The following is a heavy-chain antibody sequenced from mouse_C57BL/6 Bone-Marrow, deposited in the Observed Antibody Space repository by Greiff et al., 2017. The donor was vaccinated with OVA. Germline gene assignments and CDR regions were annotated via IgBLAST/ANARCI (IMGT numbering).Heavy chain of an antibody. J-gene: IGHJ2*01. CDR1: GFTFSSYG. CDR2: ISSGGSYT. Sequence: DVKLQESGGDLVKPGGSLKLSCAASGFTFSSYGMSWVRQTPDKRLEWVATISSGGSYTYYPDSVKGRFTISRDNAKNTLYLQMSSLKSEDTAMYYCARRPLDYWGQGTTLTVSS. V-gene: IGHV5-6*02. CDR3: ARRPLDY.